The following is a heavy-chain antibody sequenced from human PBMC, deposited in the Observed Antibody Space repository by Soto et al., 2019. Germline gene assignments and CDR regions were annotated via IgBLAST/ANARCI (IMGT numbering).Heavy chain of an antibody. CDR2: IYYSGST. Sequence: QLQLQESGPGLVKPSETLSLTCTVSGGSISSSSYYWGWIRQPPGKGLEWIGSIYYSGSTYYNPSLKSRVTISVDTSKNQFSLKLSSVTAADTAVYYCARQGGLRYSSGWYFDYWGQGTLVTVSS. CDR3: ARQGGLRYSSGWYFDY. CDR1: GGSISSSSYY. V-gene: IGHV4-39*01. D-gene: IGHD6-19*01. J-gene: IGHJ4*02.